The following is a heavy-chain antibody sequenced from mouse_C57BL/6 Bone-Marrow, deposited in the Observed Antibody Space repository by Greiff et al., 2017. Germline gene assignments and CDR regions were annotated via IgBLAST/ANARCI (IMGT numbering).Heavy chain of an antibody. CDR2: IYPTSGRT. CDR3: ARSGPLGRSFDY. V-gene: IGHV1-55*01. CDR1: GYTFTSYW. J-gene: IGHJ2*01. D-gene: IGHD4-1*01. Sequence: QVQLQQPGAELVKPGASVKMSCKASGYTFTSYWITWVKQRPGPGLEWIGDIYPTSGRTNYNEKFKSRAILTVDTTSNTAYMQLSSLTSEDSAVFYCARSGPLGRSFDYWGQGTTLADSS.